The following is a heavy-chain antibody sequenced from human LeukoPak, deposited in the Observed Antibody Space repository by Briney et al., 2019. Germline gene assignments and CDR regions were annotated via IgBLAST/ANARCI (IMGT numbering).Heavy chain of an antibody. Sequence: SVKGSCKASGGTFISYAISCLRQAPGQGLEWMGGIIPIFGTANYSQKFQGRVTITADESTSTAYMELSSLRSEDTAVYYCARDLGYCSSTSCYSDNWFDPRGRGTMVSVSS. V-gene: IGHV1-69*13. J-gene: IGHJ5*02. D-gene: IGHD2-2*01. CDR1: GGTFISYA. CDR2: IIPIFGTA. CDR3: ARDLGYCSSTSCYSDNWFDP.